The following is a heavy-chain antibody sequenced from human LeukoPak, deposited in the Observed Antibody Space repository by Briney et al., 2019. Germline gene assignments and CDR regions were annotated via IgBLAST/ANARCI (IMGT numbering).Heavy chain of an antibody. CDR1: GYTFTSYA. CDR3: AREKYYSSGWYGY. Sequence: GASVKVSCKASGYTFTSYAMHWVRQAPGQRLEGMGWINAGNGNTKYSQKFQGRVTIARDTSASTAYMELSSLRSEDTAVYYCAREKYYSSGWYGYWGQGTLVTVSS. V-gene: IGHV1-3*01. D-gene: IGHD6-19*01. J-gene: IGHJ4*02. CDR2: INAGNGNT.